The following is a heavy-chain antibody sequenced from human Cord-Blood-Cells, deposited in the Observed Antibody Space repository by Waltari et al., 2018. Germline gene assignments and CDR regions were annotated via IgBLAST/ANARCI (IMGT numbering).Heavy chain of an antibody. V-gene: IGHV4-34*01. D-gene: IGHD3-22*01. CDR1: GGSFSCYY. CDR2: INHSGST. CDR3: ARGWVLEDSSGYYFDY. J-gene: IGHJ4*02. Sequence: QVQLQQWGAGLLQPSETLSLTCAVYGGSFSCYYWSWIRPPPGKGLEWIGEINHSGSTNYNPSLKSRVTISVDTSKNQFSLKLSSVTAADTAVYYCARGWVLEDSSGYYFDYWGQGTLVTVSS.